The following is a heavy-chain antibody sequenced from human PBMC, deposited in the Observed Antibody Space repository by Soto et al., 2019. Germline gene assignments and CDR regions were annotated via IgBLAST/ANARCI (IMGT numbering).Heavy chain of an antibody. CDR3: AAWAEGATEVH. V-gene: IGHV3-33*01. J-gene: IGHJ4*02. CDR1: GFSFSVYG. CDR2: IWYDASKQ. Sequence: GGSLRLSCETSGFSFSVYGMHWFRQAPGKGLEWVAVIWYDASKQFYAAPVEGRFTISRDNSKAILYLQMNSLRAEDTAVYYCAAWAEGATEVHWGQGTLVTVSS. D-gene: IGHD2-15*01.